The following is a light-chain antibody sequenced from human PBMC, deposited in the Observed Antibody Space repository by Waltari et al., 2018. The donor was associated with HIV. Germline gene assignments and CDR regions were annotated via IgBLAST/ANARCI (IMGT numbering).Light chain of an antibody. CDR3: QQYYTYPWT. CDR1: ESISSW. CDR2: KAS. V-gene: IGKV1-5*03. Sequence: DILMTQSPSTLSPSVGDRVTITCRASESISSWLAWYQQKPGRAPKLLINKASTLGSGVPSRFSGSGSGTKFTLTISSLQPEDFATYYCQQYYTYPWTFGQGTTVEIK. J-gene: IGKJ1*01.